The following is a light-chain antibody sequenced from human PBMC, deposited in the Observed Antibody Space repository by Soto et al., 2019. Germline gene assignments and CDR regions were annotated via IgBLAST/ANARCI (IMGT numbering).Light chain of an antibody. J-gene: IGKJ1*01. Sequence: DIQMTQSPSTLSASVGDRVTITCRASQTTNWLAWYQQKPGKAPKLLIYQASSLESGVPSRFSGSGSGTEFTLTISSLQPDDFATYYCQHYDTYSPRTFGQGTKVEIK. CDR2: QAS. CDR1: QTTNW. CDR3: QHYDTYSPRT. V-gene: IGKV1-5*03.